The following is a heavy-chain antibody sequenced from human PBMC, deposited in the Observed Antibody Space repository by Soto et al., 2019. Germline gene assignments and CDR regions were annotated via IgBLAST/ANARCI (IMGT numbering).Heavy chain of an antibody. J-gene: IGHJ4*02. CDR3: ARVGVGATGIDY. CDR1: GGRVSSNSAA. CDR2: TYYRSKWYN. D-gene: IGHD1-26*01. V-gene: IGHV6-1*01. Sequence: PSQTLSLTCAISGGRVSSNSAACNWIRPSPSRGLEWLGRTYYRSKWYNDYAVSVKSRITINPDTSKNQFSLQLNSVTPEDTAVYYCARVGVGATGIDYWGQGTLVTVSS.